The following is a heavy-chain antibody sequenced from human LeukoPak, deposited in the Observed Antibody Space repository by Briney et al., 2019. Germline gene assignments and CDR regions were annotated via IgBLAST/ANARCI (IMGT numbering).Heavy chain of an antibody. CDR2: ISGSGGST. D-gene: IGHD4-11*01. CDR1: GFTFSSYA. Sequence: TGGSLRLSCAASGFTFSSYAMSWVGQAPGKGLEWVSAISGSGGSTYYADSVKGRFTISRDNSKNTLYLQMNSLRAEDTAVYFCARDPYSGLFDSWGQGTLVTVSS. J-gene: IGHJ4*02. V-gene: IGHV3-23*01. CDR3: ARDPYSGLFDS.